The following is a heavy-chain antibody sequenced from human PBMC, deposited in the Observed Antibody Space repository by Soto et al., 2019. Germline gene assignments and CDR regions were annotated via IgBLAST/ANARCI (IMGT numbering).Heavy chain of an antibody. Sequence: QVQLVQSGAAVRKPGSSVKVSCMASGSTFSSYTVNWVRQAPGKGLEWIGRIIPVLTVTDYARRFQGRVTITADRSAKPAYMESTSVTSEDTSVYYCARRRYCGTAGYKKLYYGMDVWRQGTRVTVSS. CDR3: ARRRYCGTAGYKKLYYGMDV. CDR2: IIPVLTVT. D-gene: IGHD2-21*01. V-gene: IGHV1-69*02. J-gene: IGHJ6*02. CDR1: GSTFSSYT.